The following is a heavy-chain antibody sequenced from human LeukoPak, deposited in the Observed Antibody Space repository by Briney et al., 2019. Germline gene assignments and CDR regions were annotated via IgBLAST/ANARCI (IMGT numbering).Heavy chain of an antibody. CDR2: ISTYIANT. CDR3: ARDNPTSPNPSHYGDYVPFDY. V-gene: IGHV1-18*01. Sequence: ASVKVSCKASGYTFTNYAITWVRQAPGQGLEWMGWISTYIANTKYAQNFQGRATMTTDTSTSTAYMELRNLRSDDTAMYYCARDNPTSPNPSHYGDYVPFDYWGQGTLVTVSS. D-gene: IGHD4-17*01. J-gene: IGHJ4*02. CDR1: GYTFTNYA.